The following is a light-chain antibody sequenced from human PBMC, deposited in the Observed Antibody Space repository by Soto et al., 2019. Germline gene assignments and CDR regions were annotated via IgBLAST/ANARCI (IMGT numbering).Light chain of an antibody. CDR3: QHDYSYPYT. V-gene: IGKV1-5*03. CDR1: PSISRW. Sequence: DIQLPQSPSTLSASIGDRVTITCRASPSISRWLAWYQQKPQKPPKLLLYRASSLESGVPSRFSGSESGTECTLTISSLQPDDSAIYYCQHDYSYPYTFGQGTKLEIK. J-gene: IGKJ2*01. CDR2: RAS.